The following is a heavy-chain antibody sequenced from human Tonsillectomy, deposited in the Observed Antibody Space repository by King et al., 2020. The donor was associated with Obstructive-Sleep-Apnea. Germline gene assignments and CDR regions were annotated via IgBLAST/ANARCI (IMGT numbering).Heavy chain of an antibody. V-gene: IGHV5-51*01. Sequence: VQLVESGAEVKKPGASLKISCKGSGYSFTSYWIGWVRQMPGKGLEWMGIIYPGDSDTRYSPSFQGQVTISADKSISTAYLQWSSLKASDTAMYYCARLLHYDSSGYYQGFDYWGQGTLVTVSS. CDR3: ARLLHYDSSGYYQGFDY. D-gene: IGHD3-22*01. CDR1: GYSFTSYW. CDR2: IYPGDSDT. J-gene: IGHJ4*02.